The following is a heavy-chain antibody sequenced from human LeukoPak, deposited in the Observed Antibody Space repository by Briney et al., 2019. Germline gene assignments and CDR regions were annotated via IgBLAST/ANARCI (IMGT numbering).Heavy chain of an antibody. CDR3: ARDVPVVVPAAMPMDV. V-gene: IGHV4-38-2*02. Sequence: KPSETLSLTCTVSGYSISSGYYWGWIRQPPGKGLEWIGSIYHSGSTYYNPSLKSRVTISVDTSKNQFSLKLSSVTAAVTAVYYCARDVPVVVPAAMPMDVWGKGTTVTVSS. CDR1: GYSISSGYY. D-gene: IGHD2-2*01. CDR2: IYHSGST. J-gene: IGHJ6*04.